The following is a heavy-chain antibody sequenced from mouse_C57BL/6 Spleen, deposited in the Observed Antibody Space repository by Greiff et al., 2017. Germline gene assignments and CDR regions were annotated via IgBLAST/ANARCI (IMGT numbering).Heavy chain of an antibody. D-gene: IGHD2-5*01. CDR2: IYPRSGNT. CDR1: GYTFTSYG. Sequence: QVQLKQSGAELARPGASVKLSCKASGYTFTSYGISWVKQRTGQGLEWIGEIYPRSGNTYYNEKFKGKATLTADKSSSTAYMELRSLTSEDSAVYFCARSSNYGFAYWGQGTLVTVSA. V-gene: IGHV1-81*01. J-gene: IGHJ3*01. CDR3: ARSSNYGFAY.